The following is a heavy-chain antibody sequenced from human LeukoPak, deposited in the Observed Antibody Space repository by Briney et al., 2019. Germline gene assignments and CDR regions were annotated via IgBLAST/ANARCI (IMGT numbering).Heavy chain of an antibody. J-gene: IGHJ3*02. CDR1: GFTFSTYS. Sequence: GGSLRLSCAASGFTFSTYSMNWVRQAPGKGLEWVSSISSSSSYIYYADSVKGRFTISRDNAKNSLYLQMNSLRAEDTAVYYRARPRNNGRAFDIWGQGTMVTVSS. CDR3: ARPRNNGRAFDI. CDR2: ISSSSSYI. V-gene: IGHV3-21*01. D-gene: IGHD1/OR15-1a*01.